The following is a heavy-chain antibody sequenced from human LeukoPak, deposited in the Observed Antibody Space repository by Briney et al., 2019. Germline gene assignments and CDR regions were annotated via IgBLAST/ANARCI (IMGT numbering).Heavy chain of an antibody. Sequence: PSETLSLTCAVYGGSFSGYYWSWIRQPPGKGLEWIGEINHSGSTNYNPSLKSRVTISVDTSKNQFSLKLSSVTAADTAVYYCARGARMYSSSWYVYWGQGTLVTVSS. CDR3: ARGARMYSSSWYVY. D-gene: IGHD6-13*01. V-gene: IGHV4-34*01. CDR1: GGSFSGYY. J-gene: IGHJ4*02. CDR2: INHSGST.